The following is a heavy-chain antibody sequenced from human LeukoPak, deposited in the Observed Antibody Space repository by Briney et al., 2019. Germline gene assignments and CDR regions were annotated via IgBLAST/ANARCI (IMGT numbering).Heavy chain of an antibody. CDR1: GGSISSHY. CDR2: IYYSGNT. CDR3: ARGLGYCSSTTCYPWFGP. D-gene: IGHD2-2*01. V-gene: IGHV4-59*11. Sequence: SETLSLTCTVSGGSISSHYWSWIRQPPGKGLEWIGYIYYSGNTNYNPSLKSRVTMSVDTSKNQFSLKLSSVTAADTAVYYCARGLGYCSSTTCYPWFGPWGQGTLVTVSS. J-gene: IGHJ5*02.